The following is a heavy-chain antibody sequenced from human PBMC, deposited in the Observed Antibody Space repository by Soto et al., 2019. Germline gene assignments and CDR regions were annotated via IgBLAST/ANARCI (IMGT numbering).Heavy chain of an antibody. CDR1: GYTFTTYD. CDR3: VVSGGWWDFHY. D-gene: IGHD6-13*01. J-gene: IGHJ4*02. Sequence: QVLLVQSGAEVKKPGASVQISCKASGYTFTTYDMHWVRQAPGQRLEWMGSINANNGNPKYSQRFQGRATFTRDTSATTGYMDLSSLISDDTAVYYCVVSGGWWDFHYWGQGTLVTVSS. CDR2: INANNGNP. V-gene: IGHV1-3*01.